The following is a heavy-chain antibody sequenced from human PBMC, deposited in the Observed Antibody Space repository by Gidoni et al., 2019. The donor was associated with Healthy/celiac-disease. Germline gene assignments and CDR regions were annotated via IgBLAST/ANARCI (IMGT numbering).Heavy chain of an antibody. CDR2: ISSSSSYI. D-gene: IGHD6-6*01. CDR1: GFTFSSYS. J-gene: IGHJ6*02. CDR3: AREGGGRIAARPVYYYGMDV. Sequence: EVQLVESGGGLVKPGGSLRLSCAASGFTFSSYSMNRVRQAPGKGLEWVSSISSSSSYIYYADSVKGRFTISRDNAKNSLYLQMNSLRAEDTAVYYCAREGGGRIAARPVYYYGMDVWGQGTTVTVSS. V-gene: IGHV3-21*01.